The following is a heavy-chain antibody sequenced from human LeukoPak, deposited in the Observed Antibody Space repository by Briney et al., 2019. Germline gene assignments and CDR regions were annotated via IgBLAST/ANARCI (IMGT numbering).Heavy chain of an antibody. CDR2: INPNSGGT. CDR1: GYTFTSYG. V-gene: IGHV1-2*02. Sequence: GASVKVSCKASGYTFTSYGISWVRQAPGQGLEWMGWINPNSGGTNYAQKFQGRVTMTRDTSISTAYMELSRLRSDDTAVYYCARDFDWNAFDIWSQGTMVTVSS. J-gene: IGHJ3*02. CDR3: ARDFDWNAFDI. D-gene: IGHD3-9*01.